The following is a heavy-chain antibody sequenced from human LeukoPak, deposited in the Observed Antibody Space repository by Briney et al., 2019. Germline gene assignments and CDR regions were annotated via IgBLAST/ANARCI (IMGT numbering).Heavy chain of an antibody. D-gene: IGHD3-9*01. CDR1: GGTFSSYA. Sequence: SVKVSCKASGGTFSSYAISWVRQAPGQGLEWMGGIIPIFGTANYAQKFQGRVTTTADESTSTAYMELSSLRSEDTAVYYCARCSGILTGAFDIWGQGTMVTVSS. CDR3: ARCSGILTGAFDI. J-gene: IGHJ3*02. CDR2: IIPIFGTA. V-gene: IGHV1-69*01.